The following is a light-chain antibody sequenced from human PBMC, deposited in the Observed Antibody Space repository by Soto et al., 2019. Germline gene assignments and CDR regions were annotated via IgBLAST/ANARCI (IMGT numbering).Light chain of an antibody. CDR3: QQYDSSPRT. J-gene: IGKJ1*01. Sequence: EIVLTQSPGTLSLSPGERATLSSRASQSFTSRSLAWYQQKPGLAPRLLISGASNRAAGIPDRFSGSGSGTDFTLTISRLEPEDFAVYYCQQYDSSPRTFGQGTKVDIK. V-gene: IGKV3-20*01. CDR1: QSFTSRS. CDR2: GAS.